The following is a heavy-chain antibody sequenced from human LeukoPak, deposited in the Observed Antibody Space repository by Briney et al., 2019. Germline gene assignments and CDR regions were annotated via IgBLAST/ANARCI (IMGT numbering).Heavy chain of an antibody. J-gene: IGHJ3*02. CDR3: ARDLYAGYYYDSSGYYYAAFDI. D-gene: IGHD3-22*01. V-gene: IGHV1-46*01. CDR1: GYTFTSYY. CDR2: INPSGGST. Sequence: ASVKVSCKASGYTFTSYYMHWVRQAPGQGLEWMGIINPSGGSTSYAQKFQGRVTMTRDTSTSTVYMELSSLRSEDTAVYYCARDLYAGYYYDSSGYYYAAFDIWGQGTMVTVSS.